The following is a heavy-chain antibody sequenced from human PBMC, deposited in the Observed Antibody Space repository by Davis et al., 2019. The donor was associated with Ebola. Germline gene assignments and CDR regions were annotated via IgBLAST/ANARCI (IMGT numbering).Heavy chain of an antibody. CDR1: GFTFSTYS. D-gene: IGHD6-19*01. Sequence: GGSLRLSCAASGFTFSTYSMSWVRQAPGKGLEWVSSISSSSSTIYYADSVKGRFTISRDNAKNSLYLQMNSLRAEDTALYYCAKESIAVAGGEFDYWGQGTLVTVSS. CDR3: AKESIAVAGGEFDY. V-gene: IGHV3-21*04. J-gene: IGHJ4*02. CDR2: ISSSSSTI.